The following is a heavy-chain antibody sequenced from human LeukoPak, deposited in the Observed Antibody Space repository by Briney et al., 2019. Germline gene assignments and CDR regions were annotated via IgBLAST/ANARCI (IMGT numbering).Heavy chain of an antibody. J-gene: IGHJ4*02. CDR3: AKDSARITMIVVD. D-gene: IGHD3-22*01. Sequence: GGSLRLSCAASGFTFSSYGMHWVRQAPGKGLERVAFIRYDGSNKYYADSVKGRFTISRGNSKNTLYLQMNSLRAEDTAVYYCAKDSARITMIVVDWGQGTLVTVSS. CDR2: IRYDGSNK. CDR1: GFTFSSYG. V-gene: IGHV3-30*02.